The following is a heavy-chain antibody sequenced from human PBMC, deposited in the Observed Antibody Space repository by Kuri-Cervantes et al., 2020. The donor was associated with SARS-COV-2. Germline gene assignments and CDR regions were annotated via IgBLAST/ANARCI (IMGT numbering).Heavy chain of an antibody. J-gene: IGHJ6*02. V-gene: IGHV3-48*03. D-gene: IGHD6-13*01. CDR1: GFTFSSYE. CDR3: ARDNAAAGTFFAISAYYGMDV. Sequence: LSLTCAASGFTFSSYEMNWVRQAPGKGLEWVSYISSSGSTTYYADSVKGRFTISRDNSKNTLYLQMNSLRAEDTAVYYCARDNAAAGTFFAISAYYGMDVWGQGTTVTVSS. CDR2: ISSSGSTT.